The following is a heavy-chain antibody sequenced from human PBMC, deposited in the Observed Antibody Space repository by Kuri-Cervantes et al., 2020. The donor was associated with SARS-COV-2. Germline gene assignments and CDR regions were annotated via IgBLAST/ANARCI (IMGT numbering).Heavy chain of an antibody. CDR1: GYSISSGYY. CDR3: ARHRMADAFDI. V-gene: IGHV4-38-2*01. J-gene: IGHJ3*02. CDR2: IYHRGSS. Sequence: SCAVSGYSISSGYYWGWIRQPPGKGLERIGIIYHRGSSYYNPSLRSRVTVSVDTSKNQFSLKLSSVTAADTAVYYCARHRMADAFDIWGQGTMVTVSS. D-gene: IGHD2-8*01.